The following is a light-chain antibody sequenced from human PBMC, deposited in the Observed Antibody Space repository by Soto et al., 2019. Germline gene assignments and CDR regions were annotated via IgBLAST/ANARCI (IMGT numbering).Light chain of an antibody. CDR3: QQYNNWLSIT. V-gene: IGKV3-15*01. Sequence: EIVMTQSPATLSVSPGERATLSCRASQSVSINLAWYQQKPGQAPRLLIYGASTRATGIPARFSGSVSGTEFTLTISSLQSEDFAVYYCQQYNNWLSITFGQGTRLEIK. CDR2: GAS. CDR1: QSVSIN. J-gene: IGKJ5*01.